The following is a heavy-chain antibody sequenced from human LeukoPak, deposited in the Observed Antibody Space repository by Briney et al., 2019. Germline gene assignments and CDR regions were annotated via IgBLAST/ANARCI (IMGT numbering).Heavy chain of an antibody. J-gene: IGHJ4*02. Sequence: GRSLRLSCAASGFTFSSYGMHWVRQAPGKGLEWVAVIWYDGSNKYYADSVKGRFTISRDNSKNTLYLQMNSLRAEDTAVYHCARDPRYYDSSGCFDYWGQGTLVTVSS. V-gene: IGHV3-33*01. CDR3: ARDPRYYDSSGCFDY. CDR2: IWYDGSNK. CDR1: GFTFSSYG. D-gene: IGHD3-22*01.